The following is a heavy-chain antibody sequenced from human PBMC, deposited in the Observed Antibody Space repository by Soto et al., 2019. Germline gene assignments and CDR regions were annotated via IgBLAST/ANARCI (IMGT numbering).Heavy chain of an antibody. V-gene: IGHV3-23*01. D-gene: IGHD6-19*01. CDR2: ISGSGGST. CDR3: AKDGFSGWTHDY. J-gene: IGHJ4*02. Sequence: GSLRLYCVASGITFGSHDMSWVRQAPGKGLEWVSAISGSGGSTYYADSVKGRFTISRDNSKNTLYLQMNSLRAEDTAVYYCAKDGFSGWTHDYWGQGTLVTVSS. CDR1: GITFGSHD.